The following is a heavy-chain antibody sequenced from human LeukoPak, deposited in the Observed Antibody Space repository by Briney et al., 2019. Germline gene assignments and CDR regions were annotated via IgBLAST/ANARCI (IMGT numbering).Heavy chain of an antibody. D-gene: IGHD2-15*01. V-gene: IGHV3-23*01. Sequence: GGSLRLSCAASGFTFSSYGMSWVRQAPGKGLEWVSSISGSGGSTYYADSVKGRFTISRGNSRNTLYLQMNTLRAEDTAVYFCAKSPVSSCRGSFCYPFDYWGQGNLVTVSS. J-gene: IGHJ4*02. CDR2: ISGSGGST. CDR3: AKSPVSSCRGSFCYPFDY. CDR1: GFTFSSYG.